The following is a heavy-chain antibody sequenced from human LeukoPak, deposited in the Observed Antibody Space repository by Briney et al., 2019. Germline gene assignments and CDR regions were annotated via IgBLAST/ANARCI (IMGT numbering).Heavy chain of an antibody. CDR1: GGSISNNNYY. CDR2: IYYSGSP. J-gene: IGHJ4*02. D-gene: IGHD1-1*01. V-gene: IGHV4-39*01. CDR3: ATWRTAKTGFDY. Sequence: SDTLSLTCTVPGGSISNNNYYWAWIRQPPGKGLECIGSIYYSGSPYYNPSLKSRVTISVDTSKNQFSLRLSSVTAADTAVYYCATWRTAKTGFDYWGQGTLVTVSS.